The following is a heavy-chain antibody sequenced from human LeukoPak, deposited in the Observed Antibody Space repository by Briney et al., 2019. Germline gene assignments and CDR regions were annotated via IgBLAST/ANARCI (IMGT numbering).Heavy chain of an antibody. D-gene: IGHD2-2*01. CDR2: INPNSGGT. Sequence: ASVKVSCKASGYTFTGYYMHWVRQAPGQGLEWMGWINPNSGGTNYAQKFQGRVTMTRDTSVSTAYMELSRLRSDDTAVYYCARGPWAVVVPAANDPWGQGTLVTVSS. CDR3: ARGPWAVVVPAANDP. J-gene: IGHJ5*02. CDR1: GYTFTGYY. V-gene: IGHV1-2*02.